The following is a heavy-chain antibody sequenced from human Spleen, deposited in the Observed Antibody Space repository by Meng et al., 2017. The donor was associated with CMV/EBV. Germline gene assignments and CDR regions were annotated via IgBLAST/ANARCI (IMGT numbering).Heavy chain of an antibody. D-gene: IGHD6-13*01. V-gene: IGHV4-34*01. CDR1: GGSISSYY. CDR2: INHSGST. Sequence: SETLSLTCTVSGGSISSYYWSWIRQPPGKGLEWIGEINHSGSTNYNPSLKSRVTISVDTSKNQFSLKLSSVTAADTAVYYCARVTEQQLADYWGQGTLVTVSS. J-gene: IGHJ4*02. CDR3: ARVTEQQLADY.